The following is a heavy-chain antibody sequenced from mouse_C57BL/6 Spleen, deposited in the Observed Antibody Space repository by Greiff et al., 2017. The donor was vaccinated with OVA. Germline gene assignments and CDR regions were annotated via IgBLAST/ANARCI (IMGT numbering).Heavy chain of an antibody. J-gene: IGHJ3*01. V-gene: IGHV1-80*01. CDR1: GYAFSSYW. Sequence: QVQLKESGAELVKPGASVKISCKASGYAFSSYWMNWVKQRPGKGLEWIGQIYPGDGDTNYNGKFKGKATLTADKSSSTAYMQLSSLTSEDSAVYFCARGRLANCWFAYWGQGTLVTVSA. CDR3: ARGRLANCWFAY. D-gene: IGHD4-1*01. CDR2: IYPGDGDT.